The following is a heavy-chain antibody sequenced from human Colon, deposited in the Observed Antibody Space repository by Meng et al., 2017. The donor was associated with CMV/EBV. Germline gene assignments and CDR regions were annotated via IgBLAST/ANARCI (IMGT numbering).Heavy chain of an antibody. J-gene: IGHJ5*02. CDR2: IRNKANSYTT. CDR1: GFTFTDHS. D-gene: IGHD2-21*01. CDR3: ARVWRGRWFAP. V-gene: IGHV3-72*01. Sequence: ASSGFTFTDHSMDWVRLAPGKGLEWVGRIRNKANSYTTEYAASVKGRFTISRDDSKNSVYLQMNSLKTEDTAVYYCARVWRGRWFAPWGQGTLVTVSS.